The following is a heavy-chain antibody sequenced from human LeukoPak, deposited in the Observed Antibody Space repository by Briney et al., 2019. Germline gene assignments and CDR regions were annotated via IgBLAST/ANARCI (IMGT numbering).Heavy chain of an antibody. D-gene: IGHD2-15*01. J-gene: IGHJ4*02. V-gene: IGHV4-39*01. CDR3: ARSEDGGSFAS. CDR2: IYYSGST. Sequence: PSETLSLTCTVSGGSISSSSYYWGWIRQPPGKGLEWIGSIYYSGSTYYNPSLKSRVTISVDTSKNQFSLKLSSVTAADTAVYYCARSEDGGSFASWGQGTLVTVSS. CDR1: GGSISSSSYY.